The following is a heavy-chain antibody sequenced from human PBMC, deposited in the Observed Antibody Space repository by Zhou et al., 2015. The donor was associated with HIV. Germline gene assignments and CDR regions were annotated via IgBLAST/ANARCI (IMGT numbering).Heavy chain of an antibody. V-gene: IGHV1-69*06. CDR1: GGSFSDSE. J-gene: IGHJ4*02. Sequence: QVQLVQSGTEVKRPGSSVKVSCKASGGSFSDSEISWVRQAPGQGLEWMGGIIPIFGTANYAQKFQGRVTMTRDTSINTAYMELSGLTSEDTAIYYCTRGRWEVPDAYWGQGSLVTVSP. CDR3: TRGRWEVPDAY. CDR2: IIPIFGTA. D-gene: IGHD1-26*01.